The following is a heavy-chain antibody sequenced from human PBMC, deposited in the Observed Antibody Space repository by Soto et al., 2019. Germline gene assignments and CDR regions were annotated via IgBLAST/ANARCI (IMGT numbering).Heavy chain of an antibody. J-gene: IGHJ3*02. V-gene: IGHV3-48*01. CDR2: ISSGSLSI. Sequence: GGSLRLSCAASGLTFSRYTMNWVRQTPGKGLEWVSYISSGSLSIYYADSVKGRFTVSRDKAKNSLYLQMNSLRAEDTAVYDCAREGYCSSTRWSLDVFDICGQGTMVT. CDR3: AREGYCSSTRWSLDVFDI. CDR1: GLTFSRYT. D-gene: IGHD2-2*01.